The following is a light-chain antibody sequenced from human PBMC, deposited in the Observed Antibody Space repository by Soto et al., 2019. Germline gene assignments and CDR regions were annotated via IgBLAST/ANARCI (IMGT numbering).Light chain of an antibody. CDR3: QSYDSSLTTFV. CDR2: RNN. CDR1: TSNIGSNY. Sequence: QSVLTQPPSASGTPGQGVTISCSGSTSNIGSNYVYWYQQLPGTAPKLLIYRNNQRPSGVPDRFSGSKSGTSASLAISGLQPEDEADYYCQSYDSSLTTFVFGTGTKVTVL. J-gene: IGLJ1*01. V-gene: IGLV1-47*01.